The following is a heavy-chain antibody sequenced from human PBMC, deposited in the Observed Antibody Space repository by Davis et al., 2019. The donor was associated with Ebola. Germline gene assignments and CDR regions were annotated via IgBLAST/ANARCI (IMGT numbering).Heavy chain of an antibody. Sequence: ASVKVSCKASGYTFTSYGISWVRQAPGQGLEWVGWINTYNGDTRYAETLQDRVTLTTDTSTITAYMELRSLTSDDTAVYYCAREIGVAVPGVMKDAFDIWGQGTVVTVSS. V-gene: IGHV1-18*01. CDR2: INTYNGDT. D-gene: IGHD2-2*01. CDR3: AREIGVAVPGVMKDAFDI. CDR1: GYTFTSYG. J-gene: IGHJ3*02.